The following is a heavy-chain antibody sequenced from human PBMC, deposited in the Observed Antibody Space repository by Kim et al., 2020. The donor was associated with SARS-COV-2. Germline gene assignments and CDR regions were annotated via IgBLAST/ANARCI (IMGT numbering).Heavy chain of an antibody. J-gene: IGHJ4*03. V-gene: IGHV4-59*13. D-gene: IGHD3-10*01. CDR2: LHYRGII. CDR3: ARKRADKTGFIDSWGQGVLATGY. Sequence: WSRKAPGGGLEWIGNLHYRGIINVHPSLKSRTTISVDSRKSQLSLRLQSVTAADTAVYFCARKRADKTGFIDSWGQGVLATGY.